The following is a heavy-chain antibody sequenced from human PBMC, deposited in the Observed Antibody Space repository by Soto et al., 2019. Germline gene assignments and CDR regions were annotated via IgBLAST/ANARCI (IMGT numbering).Heavy chain of an antibody. CDR1: GGSIGSSSYY. D-gene: IGHD2-2*01. CDR3: GAYCIRTYFYVWFAP. V-gene: IGHV4-39*01. CDR2: LYYTGTT. J-gene: IGHJ5*02. Sequence: SETLSLICSVSGGSIGSSSYYFCWIRQPPWKGLEWIGSLYYTGTTYYNSSLKSRVTISADKSQTQFSLRLSSVTAADTAVYYCGAYCIRTYFYVWFAPWGQGTLVTVSS.